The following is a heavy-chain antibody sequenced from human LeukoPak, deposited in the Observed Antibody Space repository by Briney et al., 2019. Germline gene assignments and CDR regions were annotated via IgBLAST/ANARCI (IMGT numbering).Heavy chain of an antibody. Sequence: GGSLRLSCAVSGFTFNSHAMCWVRQAPGKGLEWVSSIDISGGSTYYADSVKGRFTISRDNSKNTLYLQMNSRRGEDTALYFCANEVRPNDYWGQGTLVTVSS. CDR1: GFTFNSHA. CDR3: ANEVRPNDY. D-gene: IGHD4/OR15-4a*01. CDR2: IDISGGST. V-gene: IGHV3-23*01. J-gene: IGHJ4*02.